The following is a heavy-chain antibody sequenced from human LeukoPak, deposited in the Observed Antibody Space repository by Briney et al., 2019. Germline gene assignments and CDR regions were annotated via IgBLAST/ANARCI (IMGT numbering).Heavy chain of an antibody. CDR2: INPNGGGT. Sequence: ASVKVSCKASGYTFTDHYLHWLRQAPGQGLEYLGWINPNGGGTNFPQKFQGRVTLTIDTSANTGYMEITKLTSDDTAVYYCARIITSTWYNEFDCWGQGTLVAVSS. D-gene: IGHD1-14*01. J-gene: IGHJ4*02. CDR1: GYTFTDHY. CDR3: ARIITSTWYNEFDC. V-gene: IGHV1-2*02.